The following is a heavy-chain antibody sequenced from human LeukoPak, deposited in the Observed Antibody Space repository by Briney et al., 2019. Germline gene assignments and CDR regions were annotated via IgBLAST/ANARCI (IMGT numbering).Heavy chain of an antibody. D-gene: IGHD3-22*01. CDR3: ARVVQSTDSSGFYLPEYFQH. V-gene: IGHV4-38-2*02. CDR2: IYHSGST. CDR1: GYSISSGYH. J-gene: IGHJ1*01. Sequence: PSETLSLTCTVSGYSISSGYHWGWIRQPPGKGLEWIGSIYHSGSTYDNPSLKSRVTISVDTSKNQFSLKLRSVTAADTAVYYCARVVQSTDSSGFYLPEYFQHWGQGTLVTVSS.